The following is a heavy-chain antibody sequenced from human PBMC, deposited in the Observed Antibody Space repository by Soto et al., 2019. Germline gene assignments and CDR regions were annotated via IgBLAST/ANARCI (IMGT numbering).Heavy chain of an antibody. J-gene: IGHJ6*02. CDR2: MNPNSGNT. CDR3: ARDSRGAYYYYGMDV. Sequence: ASVKVSCKASGYTFTIYDINWVRQATGQGLEYMGWMNPNSGNTAYVQKFQGRVTMTWDTSITTAYMELRSLRSEDTAVYYCARDSRGAYYYYGMDVWGQGTTLTVSS. V-gene: IGHV1-8*01. CDR1: GYTFTIYD. D-gene: IGHD3-10*01.